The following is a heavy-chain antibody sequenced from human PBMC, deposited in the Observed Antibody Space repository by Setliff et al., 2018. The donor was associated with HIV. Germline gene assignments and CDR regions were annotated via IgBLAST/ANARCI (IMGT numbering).Heavy chain of an antibody. D-gene: IGHD5-12*01. CDR2: LNPSEGTT. CDR1: GDTFSNYA. Sequence: ASVKVSCKASGDTFSNYALSWVRQAPGQGLEWMGILNPSEGTTSFAQKFQGRVTMTWDTSTSTVYMELSSLRSEDTAFYYCARSAHDSETGYWGQGTLVTVSS. J-gene: IGHJ4*02. CDR3: ARSAHDSETGY. V-gene: IGHV1-46*01.